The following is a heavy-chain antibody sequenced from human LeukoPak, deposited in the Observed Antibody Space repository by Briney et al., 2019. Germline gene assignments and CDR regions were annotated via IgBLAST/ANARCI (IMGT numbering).Heavy chain of an antibody. CDR3: ARKTPSGGWNFDY. CDR1: GFTVSSNY. CDR2: IFSDGSS. J-gene: IGHJ4*02. D-gene: IGHD6-19*01. Sequence: GGSLRLSCAASGFTVSSNYISWVRQAPGKGLEWVPVIFSDGSSYYTDSVKGRFSISIDISKNTLYLQMNSLRAEDTAMYYCARKTPSGGWNFDYWGQGTLVTVSS. V-gene: IGHV3-53*01.